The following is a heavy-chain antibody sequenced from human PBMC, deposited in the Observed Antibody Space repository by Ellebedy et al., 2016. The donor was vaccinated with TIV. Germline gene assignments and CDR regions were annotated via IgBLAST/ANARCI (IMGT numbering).Heavy chain of an antibody. D-gene: IGHD3-10*01. J-gene: IGHJ4*02. Sequence: SETLSLXCTVSGGSISTSFWAWIRQPAGKGLEWTGRIFTDGSSTYNPSLKSRATMSVDTSKNQFSLKLNSVTAADTAVYYCVSDSGASGSYLNLDYWGQGTLVSVSS. CDR1: GGSISTSF. CDR2: IFTDGSS. V-gene: IGHV4-4*07. CDR3: VSDSGASGSYLNLDY.